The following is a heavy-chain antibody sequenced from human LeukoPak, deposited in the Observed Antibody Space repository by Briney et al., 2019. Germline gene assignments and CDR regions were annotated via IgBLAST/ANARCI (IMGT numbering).Heavy chain of an antibody. Sequence: ASVKVSCKASGYTFTCYYMHWVRQAPGQGREWMGWINPNSGGTNYAQKFQGRVTMTRDTSISTAYMELSRLRSDDTAVYYCARSRYFDWLLYPVFDYWGQGTLVTVSS. CDR2: INPNSGGT. D-gene: IGHD3-9*01. J-gene: IGHJ4*02. CDR1: GYTFTCYY. V-gene: IGHV1-2*02. CDR3: ARSRYFDWLLYPVFDY.